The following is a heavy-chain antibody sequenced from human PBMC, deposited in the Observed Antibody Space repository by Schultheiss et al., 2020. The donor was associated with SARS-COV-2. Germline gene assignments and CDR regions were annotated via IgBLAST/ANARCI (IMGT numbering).Heavy chain of an antibody. J-gene: IGHJ4*02. CDR3: ARLPGIVGATKVFDY. V-gene: IGHV4-59*08. D-gene: IGHD1-26*01. CDR1: GGSISSYY. CDR2: IYYSWST. Sequence: SETLSLTCTVSGGSISSYYWSWIRQPPGKGLEWIGYIYYSWSTNYNPSLKSRVTISVDTSKNQFSLKLSSVTAADTAVYYCARLPGIVGATKVFDYWGQGTLVTVSS.